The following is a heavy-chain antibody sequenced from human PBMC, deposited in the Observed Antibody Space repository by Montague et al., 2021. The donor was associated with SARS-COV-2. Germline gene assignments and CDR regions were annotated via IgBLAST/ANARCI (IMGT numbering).Heavy chain of an antibody. V-gene: IGHV3-21*01. CDR1: GFTFSGYS. CDR3: ARSTYYYDSSGSYYFDY. J-gene: IGHJ4*02. Sequence: SLRLSCAASGFTFSGYSMNWVRQAPGKGLEWVSSISSSSSYIYYADSVKGRFTISRDNAKNSLYLQMNSLRAEDTAVYYCARSTYYYDSSGSYYFDYWGQGTLVTVSS. D-gene: IGHD3-22*01. CDR2: ISSSSSYI.